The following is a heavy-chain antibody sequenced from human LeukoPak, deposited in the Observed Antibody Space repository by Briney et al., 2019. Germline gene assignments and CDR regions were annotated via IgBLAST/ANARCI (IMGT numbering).Heavy chain of an antibody. CDR2: IYYSGST. Sequence: SETLSLTCTVSGGSISSHYWSWIRQPPGKGLEWIGYIYYSGSTNYNPSLKSRVTISVDTSKNQFSLKLSSVTAADTAVYYCARDRAYCSSTSCYIMGVGAFDIRGQGTMVTVSS. V-gene: IGHV4-59*11. D-gene: IGHD2-2*02. CDR1: GGSISSHY. J-gene: IGHJ3*02. CDR3: ARDRAYCSSTSCYIMGVGAFDI.